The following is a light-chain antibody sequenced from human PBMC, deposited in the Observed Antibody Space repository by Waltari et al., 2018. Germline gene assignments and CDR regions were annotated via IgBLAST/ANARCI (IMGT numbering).Light chain of an antibody. Sequence: DIQMTQSPSSVSASVGDRVINTCRASQDIIRWLAWYQQKPGEAPKFLIYDASTLQSGVPSRFSGSGSGKEYTLTISSLQPEDFATYYCQQADRFPLTFGGGTKIEI. CDR3: QQADRFPLT. CDR1: QDIIRW. CDR2: DAS. V-gene: IGKV1-12*01. J-gene: IGKJ4*01.